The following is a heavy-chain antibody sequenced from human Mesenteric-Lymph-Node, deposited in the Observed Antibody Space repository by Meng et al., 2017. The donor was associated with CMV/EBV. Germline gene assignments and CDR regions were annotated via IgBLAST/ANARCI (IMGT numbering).Heavy chain of an antibody. CDR1: GGTFSSYA. V-gene: IGHV1-69*05. D-gene: IGHD1-26*01. CDR2: IIPIFGTA. J-gene: IGHJ3*02. Sequence: SVKVSCKASGGTFSSYAISWVRQAPGQGLEWMGGIIPIFGTANYAQKFQGRVTITTDESTSTAYMELSSLRSEDTAVYYCARSRSRGSYSAFDIWGQGTMVTVSS. CDR3: ARSRSRGSYSAFDI.